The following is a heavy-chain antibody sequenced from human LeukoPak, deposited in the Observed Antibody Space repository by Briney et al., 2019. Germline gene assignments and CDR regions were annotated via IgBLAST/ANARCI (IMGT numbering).Heavy chain of an antibody. CDR2: INPSGGST. D-gene: IGHD2-21*02. Sequence: ASVKVSCKASGYTFTSYYMHWVRQAPGQGLELRGIINPSGGSTSYAQKFQGRVTMTRDTSTSTVYMELSSLRSEDTAVYYCARDYGVVTAISYYFDYWGQGTLVTVSS. CDR3: ARDYGVVTAISYYFDY. CDR1: GYTFTSYY. J-gene: IGHJ4*02. V-gene: IGHV1-46*01.